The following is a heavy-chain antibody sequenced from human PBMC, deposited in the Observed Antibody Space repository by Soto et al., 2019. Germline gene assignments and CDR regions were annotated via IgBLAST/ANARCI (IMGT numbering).Heavy chain of an antibody. J-gene: IGHJ3*01. Sequence: SVKVSCKASGYTFTGYYMHWVRQAPGQGLEWMGWINPNSGGTNYAQKFQGRVTMTRDTSISTAYMELSRLRSDDTAVYYCARGEEDSSGLLDAFDLWGPGKMVTV. D-gene: IGHD3-22*01. CDR3: ARGEEDSSGLLDAFDL. CDR1: GYTFTGYY. V-gene: IGHV1-2*02. CDR2: INPNSGGT.